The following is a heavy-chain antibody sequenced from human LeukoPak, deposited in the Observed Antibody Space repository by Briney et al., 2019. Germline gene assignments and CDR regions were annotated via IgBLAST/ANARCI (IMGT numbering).Heavy chain of an antibody. D-gene: IGHD5-18*01. J-gene: IGHJ4*02. CDR3: VKEEETHSFADS. V-gene: IGHV3-23*01. CDR1: GFTFNNYA. CDR2: ISKSGDRT. Sequence: PGGSLRLSCAASGFTFNNYAMSWVRQAPGTGLEWVSAISKSGDRTYYADSVKGRFTISRDKSSNTVYLQINSLRDEDTAIYYCVKEEETHSFADSWGQGTLVTVSS.